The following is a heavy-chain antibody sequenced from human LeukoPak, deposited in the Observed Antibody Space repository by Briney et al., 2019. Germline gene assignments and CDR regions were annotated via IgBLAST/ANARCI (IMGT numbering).Heavy chain of an antibody. V-gene: IGHV3-23*01. CDR1: GFTFSSYG. CDR3: AKERLEDSGGFDAFDI. D-gene: IGHD3-22*01. CDR2: ISGSGGST. Sequence: GGSLRLSCAASGFTFSSYGMSWVRQAPGKGLEWVSAISGSGGSTYYADSVKGRFTISRDNSKNTLYLQMNSLRAEDTAVYYCAKERLEDSGGFDAFDIWGQGTMVTVSS. J-gene: IGHJ3*02.